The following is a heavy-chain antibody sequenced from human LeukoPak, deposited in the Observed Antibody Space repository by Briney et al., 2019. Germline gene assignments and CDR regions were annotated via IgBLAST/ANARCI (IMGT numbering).Heavy chain of an antibody. D-gene: IGHD2-21*02. CDR2: SDPEDGET. CDR3: VTDRARLFWYFDL. CDR1: GSTLSDLS. V-gene: IGHV1-24*01. J-gene: IGHJ2*01. Sequence: ASVKVFCKVSGSTLSDLSIHWVRQAPGKGLEYVGGSDPEDGETFHAQNFQGRVTMTEDTSIDTAYMELSSLRSEDTAVYYCVTDRARLFWYFDLWGRGTLVTVSS.